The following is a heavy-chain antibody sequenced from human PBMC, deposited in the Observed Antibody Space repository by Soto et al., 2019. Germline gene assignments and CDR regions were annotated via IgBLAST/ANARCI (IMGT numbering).Heavy chain of an antibody. CDR3: SRFIMVGGWFDPNYYHGMDV. J-gene: IGHJ6*02. Sequence: QVQLVQSGAEVKKPGASVTVSCKTSGYTFSNYGINWVRQAPGQGLEGMGWISGYNGNTNYAQTVPGRVTMTTDTSKGKVYLELRSLKSDDTAIYPFSRFIMVGGWFDPNYYHGMDVWGQGTTVTVSS. CDR2: ISGYNGNT. V-gene: IGHV1-18*01. D-gene: IGHD6-19*01. CDR1: GYTFSNYG.